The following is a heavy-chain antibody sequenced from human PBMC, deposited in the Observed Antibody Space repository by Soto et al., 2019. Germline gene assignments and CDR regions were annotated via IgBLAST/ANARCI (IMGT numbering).Heavy chain of an antibody. CDR1: GHPLSYRY. V-gene: IGHV1-45*02. D-gene: IGHD3-9*01. CDR2: MRPLIGET. CDR3: AGEGSYETLSGNSHMFA. J-gene: IGHJ4*02. Sequence: QVPLVQSGAEVKQTGSSVKISCKTSGHPLSYRYLHWFRQAHGHAFEWMGRMRPLIGETNNAQKVHDRLTLTRDRPMTTAYIELRSLTSDDTAIYYCAGEGSYETLSGNSHMFAGGQGTLVSVSS.